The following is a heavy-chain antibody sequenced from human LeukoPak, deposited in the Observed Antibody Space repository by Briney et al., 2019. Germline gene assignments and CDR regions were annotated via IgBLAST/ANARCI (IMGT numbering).Heavy chain of an antibody. J-gene: IGHJ4*02. CDR3: AKDMTTATGFVDY. Sequence: PGGSLRLPCAASGFTFSSYGMHWVRQAPGKGLEWVAFIRYDGSNKYYADSVKGRFTISRDNSKNTLYLQMNSLRAEDTAVYYCAKDMTTATGFVDYWGQGTLVTVSS. CDR2: IRYDGSNK. V-gene: IGHV3-30*02. CDR1: GFTFSSYG. D-gene: IGHD4-17*01.